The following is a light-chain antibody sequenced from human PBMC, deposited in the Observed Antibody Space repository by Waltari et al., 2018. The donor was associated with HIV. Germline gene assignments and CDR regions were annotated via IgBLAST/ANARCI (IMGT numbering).Light chain of an antibody. V-gene: IGLV2-14*01. CDR1: TSALGEYNY. Sequence: QSALTQPASVSGSPGQSITISCTGTTSALGEYNYVSWFQHHPAEAPKLIMFEVSNRPSGVSTRFSGSKSGNTASLTVSGLQPEDEADYYCSSYTNKYTWVFGGGTKLTVL. CDR2: EVS. CDR3: SSYTNKYTWV. J-gene: IGLJ3*02.